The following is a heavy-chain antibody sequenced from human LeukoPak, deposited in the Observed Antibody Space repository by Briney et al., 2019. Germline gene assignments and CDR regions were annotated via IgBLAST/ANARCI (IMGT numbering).Heavy chain of an antibody. CDR1: GFTFRTYG. V-gene: IGHV3-23*01. CDR2: ISGSGSI. CDR3: AKGVVVVAAKYYFDY. Sequence: PGGSLRLSCAASGFTFRTYGMNWVRQAPGKGLEWVSVISGSGSIYYADSVKGRFTISRDNSKNTLYLQMNSLRAEDTAVYYCAKGVVVVAAKYYFDYWGQGTLVTVSS. D-gene: IGHD2-15*01. J-gene: IGHJ4*02.